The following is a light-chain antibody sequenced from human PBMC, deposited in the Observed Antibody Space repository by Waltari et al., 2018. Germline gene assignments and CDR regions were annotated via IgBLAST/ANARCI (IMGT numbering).Light chain of an antibody. V-gene: IGLV2-14*03. Sequence: QSALTQPASVSGSPGQSITFSCTGTSIDIGTYNSVSWYQSHPGKAPKLMIYDVSKRPSGVSNRFSGSKSGNAASLTISGLQAEDEAYYYCSSYTVNTTLVFGGGTKLTVL. J-gene: IGLJ3*02. CDR2: DVS. CDR3: SSYTVNTTLV. CDR1: SIDIGTYNS.